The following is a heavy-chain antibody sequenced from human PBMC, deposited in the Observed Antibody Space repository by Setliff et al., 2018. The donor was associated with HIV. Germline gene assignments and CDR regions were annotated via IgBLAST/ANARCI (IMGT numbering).Heavy chain of an antibody. V-gene: IGHV3-74*01. CDR1: GFTFSTDW. Sequence: PALSLRLSCAASGFTFSTDWMHWVRQAPGKGLVWVSRINSDGSSTSYADSVKGRFTISRDNAKNTLYLQMDSLRAEDTAVYYCAREEILYYYDSSGDAFDMGAKGQWSPSPQ. CDR2: INSDGSST. CDR3: AREEILYYYDSSGDAFDM. D-gene: IGHD3-22*01. J-gene: IGHJ3*02.